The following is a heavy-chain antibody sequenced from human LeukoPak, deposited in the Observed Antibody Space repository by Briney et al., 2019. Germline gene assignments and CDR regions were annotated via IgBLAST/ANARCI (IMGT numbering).Heavy chain of an antibody. V-gene: IGHV4-59*11. CDR1: GGSISSHC. Sequence: SETLSLTCTVSGGSISSHCWSWIRQPPGKGLEWIGYIYYSGSTNYNPSLKSRVTISVDTSKNQFSLKLSSVTAADTAVYYCARSFDYWGQGTLVTVSS. CDR3: ARSFDY. J-gene: IGHJ4*02. CDR2: IYYSGST.